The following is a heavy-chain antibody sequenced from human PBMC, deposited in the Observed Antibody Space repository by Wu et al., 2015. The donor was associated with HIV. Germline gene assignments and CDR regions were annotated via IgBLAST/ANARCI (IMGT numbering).Heavy chain of an antibody. CDR1: GYTFTGYY. D-gene: IGHD6-13*01. J-gene: IGHJ1*01. Sequence: QVQLVQSGAEVKKPGASVKVSCKASGYTFTGYYMHWVRQAPGQGLEWMGWINPNSGGTNYAQRFQGRVTMTRDTSISTAYMELSRLRSDDTAVYYCARDKYTNSWPKGPPLQHWGQGTLVTVSS. CDR2: INPNSGGT. V-gene: IGHV1-2*02. CDR3: ARDKYTNSWPKGPPLQH.